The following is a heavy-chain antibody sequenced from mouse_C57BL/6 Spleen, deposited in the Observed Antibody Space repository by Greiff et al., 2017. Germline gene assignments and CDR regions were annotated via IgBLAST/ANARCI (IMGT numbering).Heavy chain of an antibody. Sequence: EVQVVESGGGLVKPGGSLKLSCAASGFTFSSYAMSWVRQTPEKRLEWVATISDGGSYTYYPDNVKGRFTISRDNAKNNLYLQMSHLKSEDTAMYYCARDKDCLDYWGQGTSVTVAS. CDR1: GFTFSSYA. J-gene: IGHJ4*01. CDR3: ARDKDCLDY. CDR2: ISDGGSYT. V-gene: IGHV5-4*01.